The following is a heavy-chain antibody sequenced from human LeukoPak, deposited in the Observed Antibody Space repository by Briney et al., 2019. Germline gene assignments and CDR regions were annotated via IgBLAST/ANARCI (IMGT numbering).Heavy chain of an antibody. Sequence: GGSLRLSCVASGFAFSSYWMTWVRQAPGKGLEWVANIKEDGSEKNYVDSVKGRFTISRDNAKNSVYLQMNSLRVEETAVYYCARDLWSGSSFSDYWGQGTLVTVSS. D-gene: IGHD3-3*01. CDR1: GFAFSSYW. CDR3: ARDLWSGSSFSDY. J-gene: IGHJ4*02. CDR2: IKEDGSEK. V-gene: IGHV3-7*01.